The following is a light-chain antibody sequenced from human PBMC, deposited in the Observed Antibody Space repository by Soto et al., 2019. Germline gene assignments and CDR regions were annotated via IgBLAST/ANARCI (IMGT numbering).Light chain of an antibody. V-gene: IGKV3-20*01. CDR3: QQYGSSSWT. CDR2: GAS. Sequence: LTLPPGTLALSAGEGATLSCGASQSVSSSYLAWYQQKPGQAPRLLIYGASSRATGIPDRFSGSGSGTDFTLTIIRLEHEDFAVYYCQQYGSSSWTFGQGSKVDIK. CDR1: QSVSSSY. J-gene: IGKJ1*01.